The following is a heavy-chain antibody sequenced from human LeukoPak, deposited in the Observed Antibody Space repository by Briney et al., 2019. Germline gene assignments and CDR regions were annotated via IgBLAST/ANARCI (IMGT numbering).Heavy chain of an antibody. D-gene: IGHD4-11*01. CDR1: GFTFPTSP. CDR2: IVVGSGNT. CDR3: AADLPYSNYGPLDY. J-gene: IGHJ4*02. V-gene: IGHV1-58*02. Sequence: GASVKVSCKASGFTFPTSPMQWVRQARGQRLEWIGWIVVGSGNTNYAQKFQERVTITRDTSTSTVYLELSSLRSEDTAVYFCAADLPYSNYGPLDYWGQGTLVTVSS.